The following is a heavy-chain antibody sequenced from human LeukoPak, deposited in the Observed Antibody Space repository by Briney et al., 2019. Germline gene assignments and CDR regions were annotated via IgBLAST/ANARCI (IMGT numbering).Heavy chain of an antibody. J-gene: IGHJ4*02. CDR2: IGTAGDT. V-gene: IGHV3-13*04. CDR1: GFTFSSYD. CDR3: TRGSGTSFDY. D-gene: IGHD1-26*01. Sequence: GGSLRLSCAASGFTFSSYDMHWVRQVTGKGLEWVSAIGTAGDTYYPASVRGRFTFSRENARNSLYLQMNSLTAGDTAVYYCTRGSGTSFDYWGQGILVTVSS.